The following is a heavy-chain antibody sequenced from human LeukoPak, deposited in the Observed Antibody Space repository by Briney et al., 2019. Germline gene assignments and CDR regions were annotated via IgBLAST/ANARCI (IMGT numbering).Heavy chain of an antibody. CDR1: GYTFASYG. CDR2: ISANNGDT. D-gene: IGHD3-10*01. J-gene: IGHJ4*02. CDR3: ARDQNYYGSGSYFIY. V-gene: IGHV1-18*01. Sequence: GASVKLSCKASGYTFASYGITWVRQAPGQGLEWMGWISANNGDTNCAQKLQGRVTMTTDTSTSTAYMELRSLRSDVPAVYHCARDQNYYGSGSYFIYWGQGTLVTVSS.